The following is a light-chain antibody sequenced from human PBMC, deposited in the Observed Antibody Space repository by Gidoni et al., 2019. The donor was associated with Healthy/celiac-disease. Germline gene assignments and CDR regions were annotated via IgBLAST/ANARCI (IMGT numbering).Light chain of an antibody. CDR3: SSYTSSSAWV. CDR1: SSDVGSYNR. V-gene: IGLV2-18*02. Sequence: QTALAQPPSVSGSLGQPVTISCTGTSSDVGSYNRVSWYQQPPGAAPKLMIYEISKRPAGVPDRFSGSKSGNTASLTISGLQAEDEADYCCSSYTSSSAWVFGGGTKLTVL. J-gene: IGLJ3*02. CDR2: EIS.